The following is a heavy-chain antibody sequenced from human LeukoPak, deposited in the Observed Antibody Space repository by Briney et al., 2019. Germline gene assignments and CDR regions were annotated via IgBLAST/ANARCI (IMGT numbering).Heavy chain of an antibody. CDR2: IGGSAANT. Sequence: PGGSLRLSCAASGFTFSGYGMSWVREAPGKGLEYGSAIGGSAANTYYADSVKGRFTISSDNSKNALDLPMNNLRADDTARYFFPKEVGSRRPFDYSGQGTLVTASS. D-gene: IGHD1-1*01. CDR3: PKEVGSRRPFDY. J-gene: IGHJ4*02. CDR1: GFTFSGYG. V-gene: IGHV3-23*01.